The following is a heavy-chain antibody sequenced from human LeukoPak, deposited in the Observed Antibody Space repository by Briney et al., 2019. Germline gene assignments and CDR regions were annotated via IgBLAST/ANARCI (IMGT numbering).Heavy chain of an antibody. CDR3: ARGDEVVAADYYYYMDV. Sequence: PGGSLRLSCAASGFNFNNYWMTWVRQAPGKGLEWVANIKQDGSEKYYLDSVKGRFTISRDNSKNSLYLQMDSLRAEDTAVYYCARGDEVVAADYYYYMDVWGKGTTVTISS. CDR2: IKQDGSEK. D-gene: IGHD2-15*01. CDR1: GFNFNNYW. V-gene: IGHV3-7*01. J-gene: IGHJ6*03.